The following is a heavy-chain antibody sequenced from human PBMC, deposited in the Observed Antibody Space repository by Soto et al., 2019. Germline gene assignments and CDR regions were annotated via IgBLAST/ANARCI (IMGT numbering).Heavy chain of an antibody. J-gene: IGHJ4*02. CDR3: ARVFPDGWVEPGVVRGYLDT. CDR1: ADSFSSYG. CDR2: IIPIFGTT. D-gene: IGHD3-3*01. V-gene: IGHV1-69*01. Sequence: QVQLVQAGAEVKEPGSALKVSCKAPADSFSSYGISWVRQDPGQGLEWMGGIIPIFGTTNYAEKFQGRVTITADESTNTAYMELSSLRSEDTVVLYCARVFPDGWVEPGVVRGYLDTWGRGTLVTVSS.